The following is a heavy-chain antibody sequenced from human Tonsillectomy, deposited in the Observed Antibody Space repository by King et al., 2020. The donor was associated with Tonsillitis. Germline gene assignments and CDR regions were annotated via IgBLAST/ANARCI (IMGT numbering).Heavy chain of an antibody. Sequence: QLVQSGAELRKPGASVTVSCRTSGDTXTGHFVHWVRQAPGQGLEWMGWINPNSGDTNYAQNFQGRVTLSGDVSSTTAYMGLSSLRPYDTAGDYCATNAIASDSSAYRDFRHWGPGTLVTVSS. V-gene: IGHV1-2*02. J-gene: IGHJ1*01. D-gene: IGHD3-22*01. CDR2: INPNSGDT. CDR1: GDTXTGHF. CDR3: ATNAIASDSSAYRDFRH.